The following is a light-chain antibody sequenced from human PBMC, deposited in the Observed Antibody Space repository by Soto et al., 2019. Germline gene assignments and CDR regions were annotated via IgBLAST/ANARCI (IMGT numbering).Light chain of an antibody. V-gene: IGKV3-15*01. CDR1: QSVRSH. CDR2: AAS. J-gene: IGKJ5*01. CDR3: QQYNNWPPL. Sequence: IVVTQSPATLSVSPGERATLSCRASQSVRSHLAWYQQKPGQAPRLLIYAASTRATGIPARFSGSGSGTEFTLTISSLQSEDFAVYYCQQYNNWPPLFGQGTRLEIK.